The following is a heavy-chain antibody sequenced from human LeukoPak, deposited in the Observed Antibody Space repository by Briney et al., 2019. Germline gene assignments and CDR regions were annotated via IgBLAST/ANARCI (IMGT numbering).Heavy chain of an antibody. J-gene: IGHJ6*02. CDR3: ARERGLQLFYYGMDV. V-gene: IGHV3-21*01. D-gene: IGHD5-18*01. CDR1: GFTFSYYA. CDR2: ISGSGSRT. Sequence: GGSLRLSCVASGFTFSYYAMNWVRQAPGKGLEWVSSISGSGSRTYYADSVKGRFTISRDNAKNSLYLQMNSLRAEDTAVYYCARERGLQLFYYGMDVWGQGTTVTVSS.